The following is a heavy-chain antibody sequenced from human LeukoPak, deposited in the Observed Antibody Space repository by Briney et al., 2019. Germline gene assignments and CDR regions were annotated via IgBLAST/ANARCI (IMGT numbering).Heavy chain of an antibody. CDR2: ISSSSSYI. CDR1: AFTFSSYS. D-gene: IGHD6-6*01. CDR3: ARDLFVAPYSSSSYLDY. V-gene: IGHV3-21*01. J-gene: IGHJ4*02. Sequence: GGSLRLSCAASAFTFSSYSMNWVRQAPGKGLAWVSSISSSSSYIYYADSVKGRFTISRDNAKNSLYLQMNSLRAEDTAVYYCARDLFVAPYSSSSYLDYWGQGTLVTVSS.